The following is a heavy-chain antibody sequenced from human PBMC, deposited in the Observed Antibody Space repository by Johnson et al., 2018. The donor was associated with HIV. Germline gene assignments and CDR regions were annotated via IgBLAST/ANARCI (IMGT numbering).Heavy chain of an antibody. V-gene: IGHV3-30-3*01. CDR3: AKDPQADYAFDI. J-gene: IGHJ3*02. CDR2: ISYDGSNK. CDR1: GFTFSSYA. Sequence: QVQLVESGGGVVQPGRSLRLSCAASGFTFSSYAMHWVRQAPGKGLEWVAVISYDGSNKYYADSLKGRFTISRDNSKNTLYLHMNSLRTEDTAVYYCAKDPQADYAFDIWGQGTMVTVSS.